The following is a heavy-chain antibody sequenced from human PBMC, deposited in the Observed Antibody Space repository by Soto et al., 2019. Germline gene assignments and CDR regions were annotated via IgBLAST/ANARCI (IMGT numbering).Heavy chain of an antibody. CDR2: SKSKTDGGTT. D-gene: IGHD3-22*01. J-gene: IGHJ5*02. CDR3: TTAMIVLKNP. Sequence: EVQLVESGGGLVKPGGSLRLSCAASGFTFSNAWMSWVRQAPGKGLEWVGRSKSKTDGGTTDYAAPVKGRFTISRDDSKNTLYLQMTSLKTEDTAVYYCTTAMIVLKNPGGQGTLVTVSS. CDR1: GFTFSNAW. V-gene: IGHV3-15*01.